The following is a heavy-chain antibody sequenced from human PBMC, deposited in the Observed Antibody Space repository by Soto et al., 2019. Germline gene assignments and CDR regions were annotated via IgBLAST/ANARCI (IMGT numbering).Heavy chain of an antibody. D-gene: IGHD2-15*01. J-gene: IGHJ6*02. CDR3: PRRERGGNSYYGMDV. CDR1: GYSFTSYW. CDR2: IYPGDSDT. Sequence: GESLKISCKGSGYSFTSYWIGWVRQMPGKGLEWMGIIYPGDSDTRYSPSFQGQVTISADKSISTAYLQWSSLKASDTAMYYCPRRERGGNSYYGMDVWGQGTTVTVSS. V-gene: IGHV5-51*01.